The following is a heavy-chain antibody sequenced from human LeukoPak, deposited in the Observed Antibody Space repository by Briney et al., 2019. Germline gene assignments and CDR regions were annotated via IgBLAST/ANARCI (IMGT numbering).Heavy chain of an antibody. J-gene: IGHJ4*02. CDR3: ARASSRLYYFDY. CDR2: ISWNSGST. Sequence: GGSLRLSCTASGFTFDEYTMHWVRQPPGKGLEWVSLISWNSGSTYYADSVEGRFTISRDNNKNSLYLQMNSLRAEDTAVYYCARASSRLYYFDYWGQGTLVTVSS. CDR1: GFTFDEYT. D-gene: IGHD2-2*01. V-gene: IGHV3-43*01.